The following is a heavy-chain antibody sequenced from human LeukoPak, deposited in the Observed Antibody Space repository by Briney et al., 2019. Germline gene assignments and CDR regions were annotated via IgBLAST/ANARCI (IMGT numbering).Heavy chain of an antibody. Sequence: ASVKASCKASGGTFSSYAISWVRQAPGQGLEWMGRIIPIFGTANYAQKSQGRVTITTDESTSTAYMELSSLRSEDTAVYYCARGTAAGTYFDYWGQGTLVTVSS. D-gene: IGHD6-13*01. CDR2: IIPIFGTA. J-gene: IGHJ4*02. CDR1: GGTFSSYA. V-gene: IGHV1-69*05. CDR3: ARGTAAGTYFDY.